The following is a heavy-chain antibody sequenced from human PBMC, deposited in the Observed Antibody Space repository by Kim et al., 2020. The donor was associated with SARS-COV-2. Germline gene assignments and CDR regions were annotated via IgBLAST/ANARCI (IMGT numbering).Heavy chain of an antibody. CDR2: IKQDGSEK. J-gene: IGHJ6*03. D-gene: IGHD6-13*01. Sequence: GGSLRLSCAASGFTFSSYWMSWVRQAPGKGLEWVANIKQDGSEKYYVDSVKGRFTISRDNAKNSLYLQMNSLRAEDTAVYYCAREPGIEHYYYYYYMDVWGKGTTVTVSS. CDR3: AREPGIEHYYYYYYMDV. CDR1: GFTFSSYW. V-gene: IGHV3-7*01.